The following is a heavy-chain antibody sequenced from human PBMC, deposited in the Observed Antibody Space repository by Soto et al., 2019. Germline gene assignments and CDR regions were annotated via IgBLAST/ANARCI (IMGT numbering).Heavy chain of an antibody. CDR3: ARDHQVVVVVARNAFDI. J-gene: IGHJ3*02. D-gene: IGHD2-2*01. CDR2: ISYDGSNK. V-gene: IGHV3-30-3*01. CDR1: GFTFSSYA. Sequence: QVQLVESGGGVVQPGRSLRLSCAASGFTFSSYAMHWVRQAPGKGLEWVALISYDGSNKYYADSVKGRFTISRDNSKNTMYMKMNSMRAEDTAVYYCARDHQVVVVVARNAFDIWGQGTMVTVSS.